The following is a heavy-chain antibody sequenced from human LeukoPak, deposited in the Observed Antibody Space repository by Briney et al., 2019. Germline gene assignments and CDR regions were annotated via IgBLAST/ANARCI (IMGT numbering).Heavy chain of an antibody. Sequence: GASVKVSCKASGYTFTSYGISWGRKPPGQGLEWMGWISVYNGNTNYAQKLQGRVTMTTDTSTSTAYMELRSLRSDDTAVYYCARDIPFFHYYDSSGYFPLDYWGQGTLVTVSS. V-gene: IGHV1-18*01. CDR1: GYTFTSYG. CDR2: ISVYNGNT. J-gene: IGHJ4*02. CDR3: ARDIPFFHYYDSSGYFPLDY. D-gene: IGHD3-22*01.